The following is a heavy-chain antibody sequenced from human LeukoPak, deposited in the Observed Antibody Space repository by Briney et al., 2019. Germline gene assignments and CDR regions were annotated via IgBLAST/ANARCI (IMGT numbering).Heavy chain of an antibody. CDR2: IGTAGDT. Sequence: GGSLRLSCAASGFTFSSYDMHWVRQATGKGLEWVSAIGTAGDTYYPGSVKGRFTISRENAKNSLYLQMNSLRAGDTAVYYCARGSSSWHRDFDYWGQGTLVTVSS. D-gene: IGHD6-13*01. V-gene: IGHV3-13*01. J-gene: IGHJ4*02. CDR3: ARGSSSWHRDFDY. CDR1: GFTFSSYD.